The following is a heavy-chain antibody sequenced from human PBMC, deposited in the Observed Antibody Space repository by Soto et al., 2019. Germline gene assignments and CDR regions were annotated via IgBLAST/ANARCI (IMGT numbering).Heavy chain of an antibody. Sequence: VSVKVSCKASGYTFTSYGISWVRQAPGQGLEWMGWISAYNGNTNYAQKLQGRVTMTTDTSTSTAYMELRSLRSDDTAVYYCARDLRGYCSGGSCRDYGLDVWGQ. D-gene: IGHD2-15*01. CDR3: ARDLRGYCSGGSCRDYGLDV. V-gene: IGHV1-18*04. CDR2: ISAYNGNT. CDR1: GYTFTSYG. J-gene: IGHJ6*02.